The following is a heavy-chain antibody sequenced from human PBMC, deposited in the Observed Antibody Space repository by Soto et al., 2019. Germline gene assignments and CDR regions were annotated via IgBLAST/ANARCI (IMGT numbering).Heavy chain of an antibody. Sequence: SVKVSCKASGGTFSSYAISWVRQAPGQGLEWMGGIIPIFGTANYAQKFQGRVTITADKSTSTAYMELSSLRSEDTAVYYCASGVGDYAYYYYGMDVWGQGTTVTVYS. D-gene: IGHD4-17*01. V-gene: IGHV1-69*06. CDR1: GGTFSSYA. J-gene: IGHJ6*02. CDR2: IIPIFGTA. CDR3: ASGVGDYAYYYYGMDV.